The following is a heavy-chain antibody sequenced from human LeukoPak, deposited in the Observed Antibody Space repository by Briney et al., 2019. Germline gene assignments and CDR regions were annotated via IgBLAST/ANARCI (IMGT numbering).Heavy chain of an antibody. Sequence: GASVKVSCKASGYTFTGYYTHWVRQAPGQGLEWMGWINPNSGGTNYAQKFQGRVTMTRDTSISTAYMELSRLRSDDTAVYYCAREPYYYDSSGYSEGDYWGQGTLVTVSS. CDR2: INPNSGGT. D-gene: IGHD3-22*01. CDR1: GYTFTGYY. V-gene: IGHV1-2*02. J-gene: IGHJ4*02. CDR3: AREPYYYDSSGYSEGDY.